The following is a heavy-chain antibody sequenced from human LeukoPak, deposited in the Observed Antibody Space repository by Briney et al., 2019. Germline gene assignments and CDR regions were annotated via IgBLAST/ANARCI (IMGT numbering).Heavy chain of an antibody. D-gene: IGHD3-10*01. CDR2: TYYRSNWYN. CDR1: GDSVSSNSAA. CDR3: AEGNRGFDY. Sequence: SPTLSLTCAISGDSVSSNSAAWNWLRQSPSRGLEWLGRTYYRSNWYNNYAVAVKTLITINPDTSKNQFSRHLTSVTPEDTAVYYWAEGNRGFDYWGQGTLVTVSA. V-gene: IGHV6-1*01. J-gene: IGHJ4*02.